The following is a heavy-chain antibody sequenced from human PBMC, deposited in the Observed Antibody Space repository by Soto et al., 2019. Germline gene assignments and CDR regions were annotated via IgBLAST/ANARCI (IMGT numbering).Heavy chain of an antibody. CDR3: AHTLHTSGWPFDY. Sequence: QITLKESGPTLVKPTQTLTLTCTFSGFSFSTSEVGVGWIRQPPGKALEWLGLIYWDDDKRYSPSLKNRLSITKDTSKNQVILTLTNMDPVDAGTYYRAHTLHTSGWPFDYWGQGTLVTVSS. D-gene: IGHD6-19*01. J-gene: IGHJ4*02. CDR1: GFSFSTSEVG. CDR2: IYWDDDK. V-gene: IGHV2-5*02.